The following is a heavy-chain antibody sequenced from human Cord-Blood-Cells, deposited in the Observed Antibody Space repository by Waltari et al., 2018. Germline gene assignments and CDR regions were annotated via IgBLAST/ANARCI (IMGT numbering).Heavy chain of an antibody. CDR2: INHSGST. D-gene: IGHD3-22*01. Sequence: QVQLQQWGAGLLKPSETLSLTCAVYGGSFSGYYWSWIRQPPGKGLEWIGEINHSGSTNYHPSLKSRVTISVDTSKTQFSLKLSSVTAADTAVYYCARVFAMSYDSSGYYCDYWGQGTLVTVSS. CDR3: ARVFAMSYDSSGYYCDY. J-gene: IGHJ4*02. V-gene: IGHV4-34*01. CDR1: GGSFSGYY.